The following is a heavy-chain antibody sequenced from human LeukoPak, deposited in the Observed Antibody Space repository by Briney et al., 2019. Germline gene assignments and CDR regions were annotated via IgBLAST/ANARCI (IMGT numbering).Heavy chain of an antibody. Sequence: GGSLRLSCTASGFTVSGTHMSWVRQAQGKGLEWVSAIYTGGTTYYADSVAGRFTISRDNSKNTLYLLMNSLRTEDTAVYYCARDQATSGGGLDSWGQGTLVTVSS. D-gene: IGHD3-16*01. V-gene: IGHV3-53*01. CDR1: GFTVSGTH. CDR2: IYTGGTT. CDR3: ARDQATSGGGLDS. J-gene: IGHJ4*02.